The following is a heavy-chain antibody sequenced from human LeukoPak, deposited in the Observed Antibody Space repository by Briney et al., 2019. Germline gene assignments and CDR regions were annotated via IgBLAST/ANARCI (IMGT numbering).Heavy chain of an antibody. D-gene: IGHD3-9*01. CDR1: GCTFSSYA. CDR3: ARGPNYDIKPANWYFDL. Sequence: GASVKVSCKASGCTFSSYAISWVRQAPGQGLEWMGRIIPILGIANYAQKFQGRVTITADKSTSTAYMELSSLRSEDTAVYYCARGPNYDIKPANWYFDLWGRGTLVTVSS. V-gene: IGHV1-69*04. CDR2: IIPILGIA. J-gene: IGHJ2*01.